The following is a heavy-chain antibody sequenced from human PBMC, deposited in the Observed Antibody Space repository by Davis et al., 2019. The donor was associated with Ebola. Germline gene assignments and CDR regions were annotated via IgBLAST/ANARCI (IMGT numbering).Heavy chain of an antibody. CDR2: IYYSGST. J-gene: IGHJ4*02. CDR3: ARSTYSGYDFRY. CDR1: GGSISSYY. Sequence: GSLRLSCTASGGSISSYYWSWIRQPPGKGLEWIGYIYYSGSTNYNPSLKSRVTISVDTSKNQFSLKLSSVTAADTAVYYCARSTYSGYDFRYWGQGTLVTVSS. V-gene: IGHV4-59*01. D-gene: IGHD5-12*01.